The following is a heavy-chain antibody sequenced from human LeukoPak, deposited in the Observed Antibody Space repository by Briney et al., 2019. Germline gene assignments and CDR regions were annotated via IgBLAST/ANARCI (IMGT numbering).Heavy chain of an antibody. D-gene: IGHD3-22*01. V-gene: IGHV3-30*18. CDR2: ISYDGSNK. CDR3: AKTIPHYYDSSGGPY. J-gene: IGHJ4*02. CDR1: GFTFSSYG. Sequence: GGSLRLSCAASGFTFSSYGMHWVRQAPGKGLEWVAVISYDGSNKYYADSVKGRFTISRDSSKNTLYLQMNSLRAEDTAVYYCAKTIPHYYDSSGGPYWGQGTLVTVSS.